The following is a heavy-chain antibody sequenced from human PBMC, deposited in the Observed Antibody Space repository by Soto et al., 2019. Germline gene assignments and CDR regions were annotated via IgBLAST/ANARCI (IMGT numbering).Heavy chain of an antibody. CDR2: TYYRSKWYN. V-gene: IGHV6-1*01. CDR3: ARVRRRSSGWGFDY. CDR1: GYSVSSNSAA. J-gene: IGHJ4*02. Sequence: QTLSLTCAISGYSVSSNSAAWNLIRQSPSRGLEWLGRTYYRSKWYNDYAVSVKSRITINPDTSKNQFSLQLNSVTPEDTAVYYCARVRRRSSGWGFDYWGQGTLVTVSS. D-gene: IGHD6-19*01.